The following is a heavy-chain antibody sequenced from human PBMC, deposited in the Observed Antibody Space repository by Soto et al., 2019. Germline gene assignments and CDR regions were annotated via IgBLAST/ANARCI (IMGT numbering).Heavy chain of an antibody. D-gene: IGHD3-10*01. CDR1: GDTFSFYS. CDR3: ATSYGSGYRAFDY. CDR2: VNPILSMS. J-gene: IGHJ4*02. V-gene: IGHV1-69*04. Sequence: QVQLVQSGAEVKRPGSSVKVSCKASGDTFSFYSINWVRQAPGLGLEWMGRVNPILSMSNYAQRFQGRVTXTXDXXTSTAAMELSGLRSEDTAMYYCATSYGSGYRAFDYWGQGALVTVSS.